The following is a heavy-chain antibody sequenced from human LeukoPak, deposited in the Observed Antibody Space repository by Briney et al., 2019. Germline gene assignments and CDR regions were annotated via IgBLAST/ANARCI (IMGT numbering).Heavy chain of an antibody. CDR1: GGSISSYY. J-gene: IGHJ4*02. CDR2: IYYSGST. V-gene: IGHV4-59*08. CDR3: ARRVYGGSSGFFDY. Sequence: SSETLSLTCTVSGGSISSYYWSWIRQPPGKGLEWIGYIYYSGSTNYNPSLKSRVTISVDTSKNQFSLKLSSVTAADTAVYYCARRVYGGSSGFFDYWGQGTLVTVSS. D-gene: IGHD1-26*01.